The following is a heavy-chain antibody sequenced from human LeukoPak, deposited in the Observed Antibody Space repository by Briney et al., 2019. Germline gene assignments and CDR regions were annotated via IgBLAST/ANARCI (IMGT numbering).Heavy chain of an antibody. CDR1: GFTFSSYG. CDR2: ISYDGSNK. J-gene: IGHJ4*02. Sequence: GRSLRLSCAASGFTFSSYGMHWVRQAPGKGLEWVAVISYDGSNKYYADSVKGRFTISRDNSKNTLYLQMNSLRAEDTAVYYCARDYDYVWGSYLDYWGQGTLVTVSS. CDR3: ARDYDYVWGSYLDY. D-gene: IGHD3-16*02. V-gene: IGHV3-30*03.